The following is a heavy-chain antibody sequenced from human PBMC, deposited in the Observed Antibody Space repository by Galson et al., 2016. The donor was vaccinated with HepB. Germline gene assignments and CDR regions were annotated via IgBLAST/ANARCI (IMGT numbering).Heavy chain of an antibody. CDR2: ISSGTTI. J-gene: IGHJ4*02. D-gene: IGHD3-16*01. Sequence: SLRLSCAAAGFTLSSHSMNWVRQAPGKGLEWVSSISSGTTIYYVDSVKGRFTIFRDNAKNSLYLQMNRLRAEDTAVYYCARDRRKLGVDYWGQGTLVTVSS. CDR1: GFTLSSHS. CDR3: ARDRRKLGVDY. V-gene: IGHV3-69-1*01.